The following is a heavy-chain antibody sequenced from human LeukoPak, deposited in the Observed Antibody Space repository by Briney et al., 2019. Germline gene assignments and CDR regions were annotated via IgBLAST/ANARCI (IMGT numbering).Heavy chain of an antibody. V-gene: IGHV1-2*02. D-gene: IGHD6-6*01. J-gene: IGHJ4*02. CDR1: GYIFTGYY. CDR3: ARDLWGSSPYYFDY. CDR2: INPNSGGT. Sequence: ASVKVSCKASGYIFTGYYMHWVRQAPGQGLEWMGWINPNSGGTHYAQKFQGRVTMTRDTSISTAYMELSRLRSDDTAVYYCARDLWGSSPYYFDYWGQGTLVTVSS.